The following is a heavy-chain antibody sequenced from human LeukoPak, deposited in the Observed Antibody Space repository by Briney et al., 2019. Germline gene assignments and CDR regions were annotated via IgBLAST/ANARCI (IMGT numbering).Heavy chain of an antibody. D-gene: IGHD3-10*01. J-gene: IGHJ3*02. CDR2: VDPSDSYT. Sequence: PGESLKISCKGSGYSFTSYWISWVRQMPGKGLEWMGRVDPSDSYTNYSPSFQGHVSISADKSISTAYLQLRSLRASDTAMYYCASLFRDDVFDIWGQGTMVTVSS. CDR3: ASLFRDDVFDI. V-gene: IGHV5-10-1*01. CDR1: GYSFTSYW.